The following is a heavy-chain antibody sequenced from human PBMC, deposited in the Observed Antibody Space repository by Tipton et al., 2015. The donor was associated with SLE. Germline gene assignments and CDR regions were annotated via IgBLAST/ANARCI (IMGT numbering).Heavy chain of an antibody. CDR2: IYSGGST. J-gene: IGHJ4*02. V-gene: IGHV3-66*01. D-gene: IGHD6-19*01. Sequence: SLRLSCAASGFTVSSNYMSWVRQAPGKGLEWVSVIYSGGSTYYADSVKGRFTISRDNSKNTLYLQMNSLRAEDTAVYYCARDRVSGWLHFDYWGQGTLVTVSS. CDR3: ARDRVSGWLHFDY. CDR1: GFTVSSNY.